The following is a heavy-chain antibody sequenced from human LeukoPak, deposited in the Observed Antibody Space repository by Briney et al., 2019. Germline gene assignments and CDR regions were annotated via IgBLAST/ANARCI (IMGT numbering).Heavy chain of an antibody. V-gene: IGHV3-23*01. D-gene: IGHD3-10*01. CDR2: ISVGGGST. CDR1: GFTFSSYA. CDR3: TKLPDYYGSGSQEN. J-gene: IGHJ4*02. Sequence: GGSLRLSCAASGFTFSSYAMSWVRQAPGKGLEWVSGISVGGGSTYYADSVKGRFTISRDNPKNTLYLQMNSLRAEDTAVYYCTKLPDYYGSGSQENWGQGTLVTVSS.